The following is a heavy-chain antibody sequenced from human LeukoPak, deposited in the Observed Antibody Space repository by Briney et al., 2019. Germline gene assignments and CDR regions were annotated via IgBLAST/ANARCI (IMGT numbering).Heavy chain of an antibody. V-gene: IGHV3-23*01. CDR3: TKDASYAREFDNSGFFID. J-gene: IGHJ4*02. D-gene: IGHD3-22*01. CDR1: GFIFSNYP. CDR2: ICCSGGST. Sequence: GGSLRLSCAASGFIFSNYPMSWVRQAPGKGLEWVSLICCSGGSTYYADSVKGRFTISRDKSKNTLYVQMNSLRADDTAVYYCTKDASYAREFDNSGFFIDWGQGTLVTVSS.